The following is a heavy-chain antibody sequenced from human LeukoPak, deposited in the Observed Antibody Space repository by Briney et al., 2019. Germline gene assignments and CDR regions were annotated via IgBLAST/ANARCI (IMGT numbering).Heavy chain of an antibody. D-gene: IGHD1/OR15-1a*01. CDR3: AREYQGTGTGDFDY. Sequence: ASVKVSCKASGYTFTSYGISWVRQAPGQGLEWMGWISAYNGNTNYAQKLQGRVTMTTDTSTSTAYMELRSLRSDDTAVYYCAREYQGTGTGDFDYWGQGTLVTVSS. CDR1: GYTFTSYG. V-gene: IGHV1-18*01. J-gene: IGHJ4*02. CDR2: ISAYNGNT.